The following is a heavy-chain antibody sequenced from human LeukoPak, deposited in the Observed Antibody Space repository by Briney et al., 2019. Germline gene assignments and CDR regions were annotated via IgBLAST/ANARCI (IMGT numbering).Heavy chain of an antibody. CDR3: ARVLGYSGGWADY. D-gene: IGHD6-19*01. CDR1: GYTFTGYY. V-gene: IGHV1-2*02. J-gene: IGHJ4*02. CDR2: INPNSGGT. Sequence: GASVKVSCKASGYTFTGYYMHWVRQAPGQGLEWMGWINPNSGGTNCAQKFQGRVIMTRDTSISTAYMELSRLRSDDTAVYYCARVLGYSGGWADYWGQGTLVTLSS.